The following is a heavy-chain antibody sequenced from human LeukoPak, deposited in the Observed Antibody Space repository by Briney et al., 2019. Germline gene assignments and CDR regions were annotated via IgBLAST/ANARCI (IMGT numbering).Heavy chain of an antibody. J-gene: IGHJ6*03. V-gene: IGHV3-23*01. CDR2: ISGSGNT. D-gene: IGHD6-6*01. CDR1: GFTFSNDA. Sequence: GGSLRLSCAASGFTFSNDAMSWVRQAPGKGLEWVSTISGSGNTYYADSVKGRFTISRDNSKNTLYLQMNSLRAEDTAVYYCAKGVRGGSSSEDYYYYMDVWGKGTTVTVSS. CDR3: AKGVRGGSSSEDYYYYMDV.